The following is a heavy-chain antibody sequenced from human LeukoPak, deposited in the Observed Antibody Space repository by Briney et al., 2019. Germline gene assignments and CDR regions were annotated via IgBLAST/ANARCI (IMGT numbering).Heavy chain of an antibody. J-gene: IGHJ4*02. CDR3: ARDPRSMVRGVIEDYFDY. Sequence: SETLSLTCNVFGGSISNDNYYWSWIRQPPGKGLEWIGYIYHSGSTYYNPSLKSRVTISVDKSKNQFSLKLSSVTAADTAVYYCARDPRSMVRGVIEDYFDYWGQGTLVTVSS. CDR1: GGSISNDNYY. CDR2: IYHSGST. V-gene: IGHV4-30-4*01. D-gene: IGHD3-10*01.